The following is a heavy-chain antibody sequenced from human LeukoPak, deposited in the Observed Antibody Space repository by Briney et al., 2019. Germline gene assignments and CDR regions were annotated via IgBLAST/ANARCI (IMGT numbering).Heavy chain of an antibody. V-gene: IGHV3-66*01. CDR1: GFTFSSYS. J-gene: IGHJ3*02. Sequence: GGSLRLSCAASGFTFSSYSMNWVRQAPGKGLEWVSLIYSGGSTSYADSVRGRFTISRDNSKNTLYLQMNSLRAEDTAVYYCARIETVADAFDIWSQGTLVTVSS. D-gene: IGHD1-1*01. CDR3: ARIETVADAFDI. CDR2: IYSGGST.